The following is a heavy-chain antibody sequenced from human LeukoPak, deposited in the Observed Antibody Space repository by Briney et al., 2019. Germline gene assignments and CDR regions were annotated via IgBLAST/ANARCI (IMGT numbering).Heavy chain of an antibody. D-gene: IGHD5-18*01. CDR3: ARGQRIQLWSNYYYYGMDV. CDR2: INHSGST. J-gene: IGHJ6*02. CDR1: GGSFSGYY. Sequence: PSETLSLTCAVYGGSFSGYYWSWIRQPPGKGLEWIGEINHSGSTNYNPSLKSRVTISVDTSKNQFSLKLSSVTAADTAVYYCARGQRIQLWSNYYYYGMDVWGQGTTVTVSS. V-gene: IGHV4-34*01.